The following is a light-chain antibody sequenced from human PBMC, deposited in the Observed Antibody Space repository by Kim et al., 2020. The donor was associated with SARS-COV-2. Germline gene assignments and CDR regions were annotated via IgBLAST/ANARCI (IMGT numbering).Light chain of an antibody. CDR3: YSATDNNLGV. J-gene: IGLJ3*02. CDR1: VLAKKY. V-gene: IGLV3-27*01. Sequence: VSPGQTACITCAGDVLAKKYARWFQQKPGQAPVMVVYKDTERPSGIPERFSGSSSGTTVTLTISGAQVEDEADYYCYSATDNNLGVFGGGTQLTVL. CDR2: KDT.